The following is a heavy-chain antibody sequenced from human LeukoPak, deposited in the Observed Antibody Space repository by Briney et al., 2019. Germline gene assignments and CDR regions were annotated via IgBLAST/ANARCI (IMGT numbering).Heavy chain of an antibody. J-gene: IGHJ4*02. CDR3: ARNDYGDYGIDY. D-gene: IGHD4-17*01. Sequence: GASVKVSCKASGYTFTGYYMHWVRQAPGQGLEWMGWVNPNSGGTNYAQKFQGRVTMTRDTSISTAYMELSRLRSDDTAVYYCARNDYGDYGIDYWGQGTLVTVSS. V-gene: IGHV1-2*02. CDR1: GYTFTGYY. CDR2: VNPNSGGT.